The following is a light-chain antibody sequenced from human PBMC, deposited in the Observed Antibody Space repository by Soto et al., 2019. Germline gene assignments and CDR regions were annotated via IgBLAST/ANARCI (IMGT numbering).Light chain of an antibody. CDR2: EVS. Sequence: QSVLTQPASVSGSPGQSITISCTGTSSDAGGYNYVSWYQQQSGKAPKLMIHEVSNRPSGVSNRFSGSKSGNTASLTISGLQAEDEADYYCSSYTSSRAYVFGIGTKVTGL. J-gene: IGLJ1*01. V-gene: IGLV2-14*01. CDR1: SSDAGGYNY. CDR3: SSYTSSRAYV.